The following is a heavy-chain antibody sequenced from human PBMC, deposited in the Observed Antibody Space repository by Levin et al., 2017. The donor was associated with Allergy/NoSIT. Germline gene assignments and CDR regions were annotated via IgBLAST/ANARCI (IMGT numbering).Heavy chain of an antibody. CDR3: ASDEQQLVTPTGY. V-gene: IGHV3-30-3*01. Sequence: GGSLRLSCAASGFTFSSYAMHWVRQAPGKGLEWVAVISYDGSNKYYADSVKGRFTISRDNSKNTLYLQMNSLRAEDTAVYYCASDEQQLVTPTGYWGQGTLVTVSS. D-gene: IGHD6-13*01. CDR1: GFTFSSYA. CDR2: ISYDGSNK. J-gene: IGHJ4*02.